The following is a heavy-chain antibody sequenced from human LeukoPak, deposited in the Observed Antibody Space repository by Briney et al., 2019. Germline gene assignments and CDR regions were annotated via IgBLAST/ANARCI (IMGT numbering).Heavy chain of an antibody. D-gene: IGHD2-15*01. V-gene: IGHV3-7*01. J-gene: IGHJ3*02. CDR3: ARPVVAATTSDTFDI. Sequence: GGSLRLSCAASGFTFSSYWMSWVRQAPGKGLEWVANIKQDGSEKYYADSVKGRFTISRDNAKNSLYLQMNGLRAEDTAVYYCARPVVAATTSDTFDICGQGTMVTVSS. CDR2: IKQDGSEK. CDR1: GFTFSSYW.